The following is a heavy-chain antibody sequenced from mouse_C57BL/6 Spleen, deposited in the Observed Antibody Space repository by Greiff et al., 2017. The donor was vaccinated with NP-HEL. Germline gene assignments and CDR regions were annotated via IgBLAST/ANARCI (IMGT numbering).Heavy chain of an antibody. V-gene: IGHV1-80*01. Sequence: VKLQESGAELVKPGASVKISCKASGYAFSSYWMNWVKQRPGKGLEWIGQIYPGDGDTNYNGKFKGKATLTADKSSSTAYMQLSSLTSEDSAVYFCARGGHSSDYRDWGQGTTLTVSS. D-gene: IGHD3-1*01. CDR3: ARGGHSSDYRD. CDR1: GYAFSSYW. J-gene: IGHJ2*01. CDR2: IYPGDGDT.